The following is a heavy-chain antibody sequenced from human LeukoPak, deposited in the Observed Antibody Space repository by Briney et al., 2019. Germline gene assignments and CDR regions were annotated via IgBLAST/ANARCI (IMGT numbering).Heavy chain of an antibody. D-gene: IGHD3/OR15-3a*01. CDR2: IEQDGSEK. CDR3: ATSYDMGWLIGY. CDR1: GFTFWDTW. Sequence: GGSLRLSCAASGFTFWDTWMSWVRQVPGQGPEWVANIEQDGSEKFYVASVKGRFTISRDNGKSSLYLQMNSLRAEDTALYYCATSYDMGWLIGYWGQGTLVTVSS. V-gene: IGHV3-7*03. J-gene: IGHJ4*02.